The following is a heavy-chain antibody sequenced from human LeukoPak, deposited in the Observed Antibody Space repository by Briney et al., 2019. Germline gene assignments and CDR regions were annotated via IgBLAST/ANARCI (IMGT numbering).Heavy chain of an antibody. V-gene: IGHV3-7*01. CDR2: TKEDGSGS. Sequence: GGSLRLSCAAPGFSFSYYWMSWVRQAPGKGLEWVANTKEDGSGSSYVDSVKGRFTISRDNAKNSLYLQMNSLRAEDTAVYYCAKGGVVGTRYYFDSWGQGTLVTVSS. D-gene: IGHD2-15*01. CDR3: AKGGVVGTRYYFDS. J-gene: IGHJ4*02. CDR1: GFSFSYYW.